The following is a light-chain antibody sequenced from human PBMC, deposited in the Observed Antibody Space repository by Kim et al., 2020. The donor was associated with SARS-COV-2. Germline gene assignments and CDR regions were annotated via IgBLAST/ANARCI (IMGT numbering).Light chain of an antibody. CDR1: SGAIGDYY. Sequence: GKKVVVSCTRISGAIGDYYVQWYQQRPCSAPTPVIYENHQRPAGVLNRFSWSMDSSSNSASLTVSELQSEDEAYYYCQSYDLASWVFGGGTQLTVL. CDR2: ENH. CDR3: QSYDLASWV. V-gene: IGLV6-57*03. J-gene: IGLJ7*01.